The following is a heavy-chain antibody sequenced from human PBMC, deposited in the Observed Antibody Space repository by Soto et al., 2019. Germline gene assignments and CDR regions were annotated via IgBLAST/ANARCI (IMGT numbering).Heavy chain of an antibody. J-gene: IGHJ6*02. D-gene: IGHD2-2*01. CDR2: IIPIFGTA. Sequence: QVQLVQSGAEVKKPGSSVKVSCKASGGTFSSYAISWVRQAPGQGLEWMGGIIPIFGTATYAQKFQGRVTIAADESTRTAYRGLSRLRSEDPGVYYCARDRYCSSTSCYAAAEYGMDVWGQGTTVTVSS. CDR1: GGTFSSYA. V-gene: IGHV1-69*01. CDR3: ARDRYCSSTSCYAAAEYGMDV.